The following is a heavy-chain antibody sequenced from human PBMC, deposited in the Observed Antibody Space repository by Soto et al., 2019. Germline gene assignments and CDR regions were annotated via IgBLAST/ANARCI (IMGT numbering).Heavy chain of an antibody. V-gene: IGHV4-59*01. CDR1: GGSISSYY. CDR3: ARDNSVYGMDV. J-gene: IGHJ6*02. Sequence: LSLTCTVSGGSISSYYWSWIRQPPGKGLEWIGYIYYSGSTNYNPSLKSRVTISVDTSKNQFSLKLSSVTAADTAVYYCARDNSVYGMDVWGQGTTVTVSS. CDR2: IYYSGST. D-gene: IGHD2-21*01.